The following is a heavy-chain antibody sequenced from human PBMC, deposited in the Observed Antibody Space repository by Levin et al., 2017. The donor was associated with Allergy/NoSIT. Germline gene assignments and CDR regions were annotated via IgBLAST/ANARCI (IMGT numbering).Heavy chain of an antibody. D-gene: IGHD4-17*01. J-gene: IGHJ2*01. CDR3: AMYGDPRSWYFDL. CDR2: IYYSGST. Sequence: SETLSLTCTVSGGSISSSSYYWGWIRQPPGKGLEWIGSIYYSGSTYYNPSLKSRVTISVDTSKNQFSLKLSSVTAADTAVYYCAMYGDPRSWYFDLWGRGTLVTVSS. CDR1: GGSISSSSYY. V-gene: IGHV4-39*01.